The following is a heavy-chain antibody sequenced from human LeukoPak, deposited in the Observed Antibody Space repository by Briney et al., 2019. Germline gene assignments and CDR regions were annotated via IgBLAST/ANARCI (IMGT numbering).Heavy chain of an antibody. V-gene: IGHV3-9*01. CDR2: ISWNSGSI. D-gene: IGHD3-22*01. CDR1: GFTFDDYA. J-gene: IGHJ4*02. CDR3: ARGEFRPNYYDSSGWNY. Sequence: GGSLRLSCAASGFTFDDYAMHWVRQAPGKGLEWVSGISWNSGSIGCADSVKGRFTISRDNAKNSLYLQMNSLRAEDTAVYYCARGEFRPNYYDSSGWNYWGQGTLVTVSS.